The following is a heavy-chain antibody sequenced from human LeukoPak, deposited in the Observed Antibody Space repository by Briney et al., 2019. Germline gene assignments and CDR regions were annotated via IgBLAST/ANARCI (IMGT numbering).Heavy chain of an antibody. D-gene: IGHD1-7*01. Sequence: GGSLRLSCAVSGFAFSSYWMSWVRQAPGKGLEWVANIKRDGSEKYYVDSVKGRFTISRDNAKNSLFLQMNSLPAEDTAVYYCARGQTTFGPWGQGTLVTVSS. CDR1: GFAFSSYW. CDR3: ARGQTTFGP. J-gene: IGHJ5*02. V-gene: IGHV3-7*01. CDR2: IKRDGSEK.